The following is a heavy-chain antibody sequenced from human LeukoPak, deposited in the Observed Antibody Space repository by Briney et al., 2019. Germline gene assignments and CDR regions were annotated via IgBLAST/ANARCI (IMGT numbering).Heavy chain of an antibody. V-gene: IGHV5-51*01. CDR2: IYPGDSDT. Sequence: GESLKISCKGSGYSFTSYWIGWVRQMPGKGLEWMGIIYPGDSDTRYSPSFQGQVTISADKSISTAYLQWSSLKASDTAMYYCARVKYVDKLGTNELDYWGQGTLVTVSS. J-gene: IGHJ4*02. D-gene: IGHD5-12*01. CDR3: ARVKYVDKLGTNELDY. CDR1: GYSFTSYW.